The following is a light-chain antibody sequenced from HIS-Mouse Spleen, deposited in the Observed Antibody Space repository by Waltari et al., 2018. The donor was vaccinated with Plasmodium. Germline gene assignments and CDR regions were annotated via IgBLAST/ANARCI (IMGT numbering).Light chain of an antibody. J-gene: IGKJ2*01. CDR3: QQYDNLPYT. CDR1: QGIRND. CDR2: AAS. V-gene: IGKV1-6*01. Sequence: AIQMTQSPSSLSASVGDRVTITCRASQGIRNDLGWYQQKPGKAPKLLISAASSLQSGVPSRFSGSGSGTDFTLTISSLQPEDFATYYCQQYDNLPYTFGQGTKLEIK.